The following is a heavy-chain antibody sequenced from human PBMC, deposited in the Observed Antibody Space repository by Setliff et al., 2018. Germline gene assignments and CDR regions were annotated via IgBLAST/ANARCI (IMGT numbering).Heavy chain of an antibody. CDR1: GGSISSYY. CDR3: AREQWLDPPGYYYMDV. V-gene: IGHV4-4*07. Sequence: ETLSLTCTVSGGSISSYYWSWIRQPAGKGLEWIGHIYIGGSANYNPSLKSRVTMSIDTSKNQSSLKLNSVTAADMAVYYCAREQWLDPPGYYYMDVWAKGTTVTVSS. CDR2: IYIGGSA. D-gene: IGHD6-19*01. J-gene: IGHJ6*03.